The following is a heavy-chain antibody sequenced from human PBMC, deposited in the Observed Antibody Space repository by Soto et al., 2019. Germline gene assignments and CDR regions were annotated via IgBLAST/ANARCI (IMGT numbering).Heavy chain of an antibody. CDR2: ISSGSTTI. CDR3: ESGGGQYYYDMDV. CDR1: GFTFSDYY. J-gene: IGHJ6*03. D-gene: IGHD3-16*01. Sequence: QVQLVESGGGLVKPGGSLRLSCAASGFTFSDYYMSWIRQAPGKGLEWISHISSGSTTISYADSMRGRLTISRDNAKNSLFPQMDSRRAEDPAVYYCESGGGQYYYDMDVWGTGTTVSVSS. V-gene: IGHV3-11*04.